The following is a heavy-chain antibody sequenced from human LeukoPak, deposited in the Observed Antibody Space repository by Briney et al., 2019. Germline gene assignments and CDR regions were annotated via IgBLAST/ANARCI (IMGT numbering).Heavy chain of an antibody. CDR2: INPKSGDT. Sequence: ASVKVSSMASGYTLTDYYLHWVRPAPGQGVEWMGWINPKSGDTKYAQKFQGSVTMTRDTSISTAYIELSWLRSDDTAVYYCARVLGPCWFDPWGQGTLVTVSS. J-gene: IGHJ5*02. V-gene: IGHV1-2*02. CDR1: GYTLTDYY. CDR3: ARVLGPCWFDP. D-gene: IGHD3-16*01.